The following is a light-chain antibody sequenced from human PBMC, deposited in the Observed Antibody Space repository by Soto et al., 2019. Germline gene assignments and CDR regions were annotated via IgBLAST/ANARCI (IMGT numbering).Light chain of an antibody. V-gene: IGLV1-51*01. Sequence: QSVLTQPPSVSAAPGQKVTISCSGSSANIGNTYVSWYQQLPGTTPKLLIYDNNKRPSVISDRFSGSKSGTSATLGITGLQTGDEADYYCGTWDSSLSVVVFGGGTPLTVL. CDR2: DNN. J-gene: IGLJ2*01. CDR1: SANIGNTY. CDR3: GTWDSSLSVVV.